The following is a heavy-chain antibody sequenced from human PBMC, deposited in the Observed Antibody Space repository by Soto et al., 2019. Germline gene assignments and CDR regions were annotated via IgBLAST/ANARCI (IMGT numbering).Heavy chain of an antibody. CDR3: AKDMRGENYYNSSGYLDY. CDR1: GFTFSSYG. Sequence: SLRLSCAASGFTFSSYGMHWVRQAPGKGLEWVAVISYDGRNKYYADSVKGRSTISRDTSKNTLYLQINSLRAEDTAVYYCAKDMRGENYYNSSGYLDYWGQGTLVTVSS. CDR2: ISYDGRNK. V-gene: IGHV3-30*18. D-gene: IGHD3-22*01. J-gene: IGHJ4*02.